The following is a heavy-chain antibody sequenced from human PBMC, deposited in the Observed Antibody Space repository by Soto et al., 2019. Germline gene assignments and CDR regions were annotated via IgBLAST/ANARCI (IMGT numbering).Heavy chain of an antibody. J-gene: IGHJ5*02. CDR2: ISGSGGST. CDR1: GFTFSSYA. V-gene: IGHV3-23*01. D-gene: IGHD1-26*01. CDR3: AKFVSVGATTFPWFDP. Sequence: PGGSLRLSCAASGFTFSSYAMSLVRQAPGKGLEWVSAISGSGGSTYYADSVKGRFTISRDNSKNTLYLQMNSLRAEDTAVYYCAKFVSVGATTFPWFDPWGQGTLVTVSS.